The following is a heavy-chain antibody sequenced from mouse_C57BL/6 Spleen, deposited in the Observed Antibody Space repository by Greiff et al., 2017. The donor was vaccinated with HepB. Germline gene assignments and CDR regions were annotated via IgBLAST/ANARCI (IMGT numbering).Heavy chain of an antibody. CDR2: ISYSGST. D-gene: IGHD2-5*01. Sequence: DVQLQESGPGMVKPSQSLSLTCTVTGYSITSGYDWHWIRHFPGNKLEWMGYISYSGSTNYNPSLKSRISITHDTSKNHFFLKLNSVTTEDTATYYCARALYSNYVGWYFDVWGTGTTVTVSS. CDR3: ARALYSNYVGWYFDV. J-gene: IGHJ1*03. CDR1: GYSITSGYD. V-gene: IGHV3-1*01.